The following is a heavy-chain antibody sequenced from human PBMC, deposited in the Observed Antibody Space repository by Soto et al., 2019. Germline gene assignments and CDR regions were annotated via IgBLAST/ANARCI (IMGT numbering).Heavy chain of an antibody. J-gene: IGHJ5*02. D-gene: IGHD6-6*01. CDR1: GYSFTSYW. CDR2: VYPGESDT. CDR3: ARRNRSGSSSSWFDP. V-gene: IGHV5-51*01. Sequence: GESLKISCKGSGYSFTSYWIGWVRQMPGKGLEWMGIVYPGESDTRYSPSFQGQVTISADKSISTAYLQWSSLKASDTAMYYCARRNRSGSSSSWFDPWGQGTLVTVSS.